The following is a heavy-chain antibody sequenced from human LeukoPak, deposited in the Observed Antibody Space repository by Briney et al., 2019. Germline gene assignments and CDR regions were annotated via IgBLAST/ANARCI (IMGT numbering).Heavy chain of an antibody. J-gene: IGHJ4*02. CDR1: GFSFSNYW. V-gene: IGHV3-7*01. CDR3: ARTDILTGYFLDY. D-gene: IGHD3-9*01. Sequence: GGSLRLSCEASGFSFSNYWMSWVRQAPGKGLEWVANIKQDGSEIYYVDSVKGRFTISRDNAKNSLYLQMNSLRAEDTAVYYCARTDILTGYFLDYWGQGTLVTVSS. CDR2: IKQDGSEI.